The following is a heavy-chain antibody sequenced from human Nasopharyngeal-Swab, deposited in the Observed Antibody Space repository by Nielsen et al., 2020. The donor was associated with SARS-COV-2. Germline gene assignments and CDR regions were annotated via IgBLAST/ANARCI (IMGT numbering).Heavy chain of an antibody. CDR1: GFTFSSHA. CDR3: ARGGSNSNAFDI. V-gene: IGHV3-23*01. J-gene: IGHJ3*02. CDR2: LIENGVDT. Sequence: GESLKISCVASGFTFSSHAMSWVRQAPGKGLEWVSGLIENGVDTYYAESVKGRFTVSRDNSRNTLYLQMNSLGAEDTAMYYCARGGSNSNAFDIWGQGTLVTVSS. D-gene: IGHD6-13*01.